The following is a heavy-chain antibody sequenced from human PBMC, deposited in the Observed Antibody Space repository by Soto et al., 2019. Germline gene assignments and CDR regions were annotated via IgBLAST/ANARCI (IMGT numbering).Heavy chain of an antibody. CDR2: ISAHNGNT. Sequence: QVHLVQSGAEVKKPGASVKVSCQGSGYAFTTYGITWVRQAPGQGLEWMGWISAHNGNTNYAQKLQCRVTVTRDTSTSTAYMALRSLRYDDTAVYYCARGRYGDYWGQGALVTVSS. J-gene: IGHJ4*02. CDR1: GYAFTTYG. D-gene: IGHD1-1*01. V-gene: IGHV1-18*01. CDR3: ARGRYGDY.